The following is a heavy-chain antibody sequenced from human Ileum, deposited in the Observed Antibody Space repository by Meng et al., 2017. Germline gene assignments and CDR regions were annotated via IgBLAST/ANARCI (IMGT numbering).Heavy chain of an antibody. D-gene: IGHD3-10*01. CDR3: AREGGSSGSAGIFDY. CDR2: ISTDGGSE. CDR1: GFTFSSSV. J-gene: IGHJ4*02. V-gene: IGHV3-30*01. Sequence: GGSLRLSCAASGFTFSSSVMHWVRQAPGKGLEWVACISTDGGSEHYLGSVKGRFIISRDNSDHTLNLQMNSLRPEDTAVYFCAREGGSSGSAGIFDYWGQGTLVTVSS.